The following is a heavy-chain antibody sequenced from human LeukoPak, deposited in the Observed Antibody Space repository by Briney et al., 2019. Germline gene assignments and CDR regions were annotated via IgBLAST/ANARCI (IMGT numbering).Heavy chain of an antibody. J-gene: IGHJ4*02. Sequence: SETLSLTCAVYGGSVSGYYWSWIRQPPGKGLEWIGEINHSGSTNYNPSLKSRVTISVDTYKNQFSLKLSSVTAADTAVYYCARGSSVDSSGYYHYDYWGQGTLVTVSS. CDR3: ARGSSVDSSGYYHYDY. V-gene: IGHV4-34*01. CDR2: INHSGST. D-gene: IGHD3-22*01. CDR1: GGSVSGYY.